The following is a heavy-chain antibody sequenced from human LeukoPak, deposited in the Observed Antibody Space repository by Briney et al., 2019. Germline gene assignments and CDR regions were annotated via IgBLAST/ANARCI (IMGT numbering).Heavy chain of an antibody. CDR1: GFTFSSYG. D-gene: IGHD1-26*01. V-gene: IGHV3-33*01. CDR2: IWYDGSNK. J-gene: IGHJ4*02. CDR3: ARERGVGGTTWGDIGY. Sequence: PGGSLRLSCAASGFTFSSYGIHWVRQAPGKGLEWVAVIWYDGSNKYYADSVKGRFTISRDNSKNTLYLQMNSLRAEDTAVYYGARERGVGGTTWGDIGYWCQGTLVTVSS.